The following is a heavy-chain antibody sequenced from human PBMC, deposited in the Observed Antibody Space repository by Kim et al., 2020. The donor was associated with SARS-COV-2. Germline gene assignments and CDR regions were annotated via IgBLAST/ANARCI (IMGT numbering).Heavy chain of an antibody. V-gene: IGHV4-59*13. J-gene: IGHJ6*02. CDR1: GGSISSYY. D-gene: IGHD6-13*01. CDR2: IYYSGST. CDR3: ARDRGLYSSSWYYYYGMDV. Sequence: SETLSLTCTVSGGSISSYYWSWIRQPPGKGLEWIGYIYYSGSTNYNPSLKSRVTISVDTSKNQFSLKLSSVTAADTAVYYCARDRGLYSSSWYYYYGMDVWGQGTTVTVSS.